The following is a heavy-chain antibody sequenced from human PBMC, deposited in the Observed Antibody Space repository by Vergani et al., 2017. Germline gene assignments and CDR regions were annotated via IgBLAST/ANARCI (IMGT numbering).Heavy chain of an antibody. CDR3: ARVGHLVAVTGGGPSLDL. D-gene: IGHD2-21*02. Sequence: QMHLQESGPGLVKPSETLSLSCTVSGGSFSSDYWSWIRQPAGERLEWIGRVSATGSAGYNPSLSSRVTLSVDTSKNQVSLRLRSATAADAAMYFCARVGHLVAVTGGGPSLDLWGRGTLVTVSS. CDR1: GGSFSSDY. CDR2: VSATGSA. V-gene: IGHV4-4*07. J-gene: IGHJ2*01.